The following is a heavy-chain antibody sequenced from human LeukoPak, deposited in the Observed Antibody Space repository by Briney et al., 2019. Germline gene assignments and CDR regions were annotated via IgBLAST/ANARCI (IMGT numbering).Heavy chain of an antibody. Sequence: GGSRRPSWPASGSTFANNAMHWVSQVPGKGLEWVSFISGDGGSTYYADSVKGRFTISRDNSKNSLYLQMNSLRTEDTALYYCAKDMKSGYYYYYYGMDVWGQGTTVTVSS. CDR3: AKDMKSGYYYYYYGMDV. V-gene: IGHV3-43*02. CDR1: GSTFANNA. J-gene: IGHJ6*02. CDR2: ISGDGGST.